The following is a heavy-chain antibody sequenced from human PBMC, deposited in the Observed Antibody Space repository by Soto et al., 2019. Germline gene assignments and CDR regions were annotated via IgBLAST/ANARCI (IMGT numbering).Heavy chain of an antibody. Sequence: EVQLVESGGGLVQPGRSLRLSCAASGFTFDDYAMHWVRQAPGKGLEWVSGISWNSGSIGYADSVKGRFTISRDNAKNSLYLQMNSLRAEDTALYYCAKGLGSGSYYQYAFDIWGQGTMVTVSS. CDR3: AKGLGSGSYYQYAFDI. D-gene: IGHD1-26*01. CDR1: GFTFDDYA. J-gene: IGHJ3*02. V-gene: IGHV3-9*01. CDR2: ISWNSGSI.